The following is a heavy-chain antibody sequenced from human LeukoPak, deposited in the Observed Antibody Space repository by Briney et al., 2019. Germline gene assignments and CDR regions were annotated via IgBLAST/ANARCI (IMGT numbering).Heavy chain of an antibody. J-gene: IGHJ4*02. D-gene: IGHD5-18*01. CDR2: MNPNSGNT. CDR3: ARIKRRYSYGNFDY. CDR1: VYTFTSYD. Sequence: GASVKVSCKASVYTFTSYDINWVRQATGQGLEWVGWMNPNSGNTGYAQKFQGRVTMTRNTSISTAYMELSSLRSEDTAVYYCARIKRRYSYGNFDYWGQGSLVTVSS. V-gene: IGHV1-8*01.